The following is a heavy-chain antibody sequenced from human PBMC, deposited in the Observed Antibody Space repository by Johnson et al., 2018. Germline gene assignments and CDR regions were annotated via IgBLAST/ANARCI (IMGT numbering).Heavy chain of an antibody. Sequence: VQLVQSGGGLVQXGKSLRLXCAASGFSFSSFWMHWVRQAPGEGLVWVSSISSSSSYIYYADSVRGRFTISRDNAKNPLYLQRNRLRAEATAVYYWARDGMDYSNYRYYYYMDVWGKGTTVTVSS. CDR3: ARDGMDYSNYRYYYYMDV. J-gene: IGHJ6*03. CDR2: ISSSSSYI. D-gene: IGHD4-11*01. V-gene: IGHV3-21*01. CDR1: GFSFSSFW.